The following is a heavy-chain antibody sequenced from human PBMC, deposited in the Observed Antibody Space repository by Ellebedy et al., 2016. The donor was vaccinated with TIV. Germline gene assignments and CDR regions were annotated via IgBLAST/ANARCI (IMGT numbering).Heavy chain of an antibody. Sequence: AASVKVSCKASGFTFVSYAIQWVRQAPGQRLEWLGWINVGNSNTSYSQKFQGRVTITRDTSASTAYMELTSLTSEDTAIYYCARARGFSNFEFWGQGTLVTVSS. V-gene: IGHV1-3*01. CDR2: INVGNSNT. D-gene: IGHD6-13*01. CDR3: ARARGFSNFEF. J-gene: IGHJ4*02. CDR1: GFTFVSYA.